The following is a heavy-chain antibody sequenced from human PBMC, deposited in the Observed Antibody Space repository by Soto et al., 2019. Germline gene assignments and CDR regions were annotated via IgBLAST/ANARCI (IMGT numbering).Heavy chain of an antibody. CDR3: ARSSSWELLGWFDP. J-gene: IGHJ5*02. CDR1: GFTFSSYA. D-gene: IGHD1-26*01. Sequence: GGSLRLSCAASGFTFSSYAMHWVRQAPGKGLEWVAVISYDGSNKYYADSVKGRFTISRDNSKNTLYLQMNSLRAEDTAVYYCARSSSWELLGWFDPWGQGTLVTVSS. V-gene: IGHV3-30-3*01. CDR2: ISYDGSNK.